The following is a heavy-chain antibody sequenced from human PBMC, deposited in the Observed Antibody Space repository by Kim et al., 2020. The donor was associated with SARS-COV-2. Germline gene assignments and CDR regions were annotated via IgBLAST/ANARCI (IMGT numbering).Heavy chain of an antibody. J-gene: IGHJ4*02. V-gene: IGHV3-21*01. Sequence: GGSLRLSCAASGFTFSSYSMNWVRQAPGKGLEWVSSISSSSSYIYYADSVKGRFTISRDNAKNSLYLQMNSLRAEDTAVYYCAREPPNWNYFFEAIDYWGQGTLVTVSS. CDR1: GFTFSSYS. CDR2: ISSSSSYI. CDR3: AREPPNWNYFFEAIDY. D-gene: IGHD1-7*01.